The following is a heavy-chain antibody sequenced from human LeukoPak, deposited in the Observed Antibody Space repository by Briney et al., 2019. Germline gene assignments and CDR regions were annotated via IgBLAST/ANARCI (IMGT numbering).Heavy chain of an antibody. V-gene: IGHV3-23*01. CDR2: ISDSGGTT. Sequence: GGSLRLSCAVSGFTFSSFAMSWVRQPPGKGLEWLSVISDSGGTTFYADSVKGRFTISRDNSKNTLYLQMNSLRAEDTAVYYCAKEASGYGYYFDYWGQGTLVTASS. J-gene: IGHJ4*02. CDR1: GFTFSSFA. CDR3: AKEASGYGYYFDY. D-gene: IGHD3-10*01.